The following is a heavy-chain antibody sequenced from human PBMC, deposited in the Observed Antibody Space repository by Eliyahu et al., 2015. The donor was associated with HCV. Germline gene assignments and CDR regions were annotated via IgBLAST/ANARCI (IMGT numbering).Heavy chain of an antibody. CDR3: ARGKNV. CDR2: IXSAGST. V-gene: IGHV3-53*02. Sequence: EVQLVETGGDLIXPGGSLRLSCAASGFTVSXYHMSWVRQAPGKGLEWVSFIXSAGSTYYADSVKGRFTISRDNSKNTLYLQMNSLRAEDTAMYYCARGKNVWGKGTTVTVSS. J-gene: IGHJ6*04. CDR1: GFTVSXYH.